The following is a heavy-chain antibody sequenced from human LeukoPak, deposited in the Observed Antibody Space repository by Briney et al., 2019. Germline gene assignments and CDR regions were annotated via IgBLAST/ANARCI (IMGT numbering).Heavy chain of an antibody. V-gene: IGHV3-53*01. CDR2: IHTSGDT. J-gene: IGHJ5*02. D-gene: IGHD4-17*01. CDR1: GLTGSHNY. CDR3: IVFGDSNH. Sequence: GGSLRLSCAASGLTGSHNYVSWVRQAPGRGLEWVSAIHTSGDTCYADSVKGRFTISRDTSKNTLYLQINSLRVEDTAVYYCIVFGDSNHWGQGTLVTVSS.